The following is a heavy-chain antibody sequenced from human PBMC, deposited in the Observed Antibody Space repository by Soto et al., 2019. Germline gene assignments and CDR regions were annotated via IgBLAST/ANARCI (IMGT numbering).Heavy chain of an antibody. D-gene: IGHD6-13*01. CDR3: ARDKVAAAGFKGWFDP. CDR2: IIPIFGTA. CDR1: GGTFSSYA. V-gene: IGHV1-69*06. J-gene: IGHJ5*02. Sequence: VASVKVSCKASGGTFSSYAISWVRQAPGQGLEWMGGIIPIFGTANYAQKFQGRVTITADKSTSTAYMELSSLRSEDTAVYYCARDKVAAAGFKGWFDPWGQGTLVTVSS.